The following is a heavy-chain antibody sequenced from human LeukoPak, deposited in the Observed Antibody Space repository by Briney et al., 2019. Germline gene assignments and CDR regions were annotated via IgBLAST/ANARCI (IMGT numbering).Heavy chain of an antibody. V-gene: IGHV4-31*03. D-gene: IGHD5-18*01. J-gene: IGHJ6*02. CDR2: IYYSGST. Sequence: PSETLSLTCTVSGGSISSGGYYWSWIRQHPRKGLEWIGYIYYSGSTYYNPSLKSRVTISVDTSKNQFSLKLSSVTAADTAVYYCARAPGYSPEYYGMDVWGQGTTVTVSS. CDR3: ARAPGYSPEYYGMDV. CDR1: GGSISSGGYY.